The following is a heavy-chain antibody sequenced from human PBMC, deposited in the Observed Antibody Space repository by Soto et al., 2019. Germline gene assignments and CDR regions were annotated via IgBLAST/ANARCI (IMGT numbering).Heavy chain of an antibody. CDR2: ISTYYGNT. Sequence: SSVKVSCKTSGYTFTTYGINWVRQAPGQGLEWMGWISTYYGNTNYAQNFQGRVTMTTDTSTYTAYMEMRSLRSDDTALYFCARDSRYTSGWYEGYYYVLDVWGQGTTVTVSS. V-gene: IGHV1-18*04. CDR1: GYTFTTYG. D-gene: IGHD6-19*01. CDR3: ARDSRYTSGWYEGYYYVLDV. J-gene: IGHJ6*02.